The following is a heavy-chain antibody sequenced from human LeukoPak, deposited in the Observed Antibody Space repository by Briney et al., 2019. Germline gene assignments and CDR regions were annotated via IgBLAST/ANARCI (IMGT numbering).Heavy chain of an antibody. Sequence: GGSLRLSCAASGFTFSSYAMSWVRQAPGKGLEWVSAISGSGGSTYFADSLRGRFTISRDNSKNTLYLQLNSLRAEDTAVYYCAKGVRAVAGTSWPNWGQGTLVTVSS. CDR2: ISGSGGST. CDR1: GFTFSSYA. CDR3: AKGVRAVAGTSWPN. D-gene: IGHD6-19*01. V-gene: IGHV3-23*01. J-gene: IGHJ4*02.